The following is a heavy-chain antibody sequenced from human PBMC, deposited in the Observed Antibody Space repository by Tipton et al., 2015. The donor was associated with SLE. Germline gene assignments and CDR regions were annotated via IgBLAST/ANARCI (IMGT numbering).Heavy chain of an antibody. CDR1: GASLSTYY. J-gene: IGHJ3*01. V-gene: IGHV4-59*01. D-gene: IGHD4-17*01. CDR2: IFYGGTT. CDR3: ARVDGDYGDAFDV. Sequence: GLVKPSETLSLTCSVSGASLSTYYWSWIRQPPGKGLEWVGYIFYGGTTNYNPSLSSRLNIAVDTYKNEVSLTLTSVSVADTAAYYCARVDGDYGDAFDVWGQGKMVIVSS.